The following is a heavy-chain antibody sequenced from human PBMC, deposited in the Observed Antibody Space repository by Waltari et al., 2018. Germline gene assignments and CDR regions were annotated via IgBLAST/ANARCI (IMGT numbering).Heavy chain of an antibody. CDR1: GFTCSTYS. Sequence: EVQLVESGGGLVKPGGSLRLSCAASGFTCSTYSMNWVRQAPGKGLDWVSTISSSSTYIYYADSVKGRFTISRDNAKNSLYLQMNSLRADDTAVYYCAREWLLSGGYYFDYWGQGTLVTVSS. D-gene: IGHD3-3*01. CDR3: AREWLLSGGYYFDY. J-gene: IGHJ4*02. CDR2: ISSSSTYI. V-gene: IGHV3-21*01.